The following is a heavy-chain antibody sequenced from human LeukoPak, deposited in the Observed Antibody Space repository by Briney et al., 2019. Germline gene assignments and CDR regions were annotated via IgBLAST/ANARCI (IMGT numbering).Heavy chain of an antibody. V-gene: IGHV3-30*02. CDR1: GFTFSSHA. D-gene: IGHD5-18*01. J-gene: IGHJ4*02. CDR3: AYGYTYSG. CDR2: IRNDGANE. Sequence: GGSLRLSCAASGFTFSSHAMHWVRQAPGKGLEWVALIRNDGANEYYADSVKGRFTISRDNSKNTLYLQMNSLRVEDTAVYYCAYGYTYSGWRQGTLVTVSS.